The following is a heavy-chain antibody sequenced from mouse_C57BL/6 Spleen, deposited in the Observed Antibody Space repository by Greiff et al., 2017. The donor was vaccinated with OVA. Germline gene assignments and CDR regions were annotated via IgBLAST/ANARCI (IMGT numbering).Heavy chain of an antibody. CDR2: ISSGGSYT. Sequence: EVMLVESGGDLVKPGGSLKLSCAASGFTFSSYGMSWVRQTPDKRLEWVATISSGGSYTYYPDSVKGRFTISRDNAKNTLYLQMSRLKSEDTAMYYCAREGTVVADWGQGTLVTVSA. CDR3: AREGTVVAD. CDR1: GFTFSSYG. D-gene: IGHD1-1*01. V-gene: IGHV5-6*01. J-gene: IGHJ3*01.